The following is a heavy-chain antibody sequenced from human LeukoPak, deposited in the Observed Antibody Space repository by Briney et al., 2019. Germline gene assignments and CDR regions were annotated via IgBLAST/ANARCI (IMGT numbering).Heavy chain of an antibody. J-gene: IGHJ5*02. CDR2: FDPEDGET. D-gene: IGHD6-13*01. V-gene: IGHV1-24*01. CDR3: ARAGVPSSSWSEGFDP. Sequence: ASVTVSCKVSGYTLTELSMHWVRQAPGKGLEWMGGFDPEDGETIYAQKFQGRVTMTEDTSTDTAYMELSSLRSEDTAVYHCARAGVPSSSWSEGFDPWGQGTLVTVSS. CDR1: GYTLTELS.